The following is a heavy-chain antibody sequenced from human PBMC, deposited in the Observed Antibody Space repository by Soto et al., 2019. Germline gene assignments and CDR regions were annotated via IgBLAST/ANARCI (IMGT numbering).Heavy chain of an antibody. CDR3: ARGRTYYYDSSGYYTYYFDY. V-gene: IGHV4-31*03. CDR1: GGSISSGGYY. D-gene: IGHD3-22*01. CDR2: IYYSGST. Sequence: KPSETLSLTCTVSGGSISSGGYYWSWIRQHPGKGLEWIGYIYYSGSTYYNPSLKSRVTISVDTSKNQFSLKLSSVTAADTAVYYCARGRTYYYDSSGYYTYYFDYWGQGTLVTVSS. J-gene: IGHJ4*02.